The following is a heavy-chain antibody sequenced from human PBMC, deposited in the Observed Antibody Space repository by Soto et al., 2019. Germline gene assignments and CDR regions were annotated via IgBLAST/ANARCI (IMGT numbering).Heavy chain of an antibody. CDR2: ISAYNGNT. CDR1: GYTFTTYG. CDR3: AKNKGYSSGWSDYGMDV. J-gene: IGHJ6*02. D-gene: IGHD6-19*01. Sequence: ASVKVSCKTSGYTFTTYGVSWVRQAPGQGLEWMGWISAYNGNTNYAQKLQGRVTMTTDTSTSTAYMELRGLRSDDTAVYYCAKNKGYSSGWSDYGMDVWGQGTTVTVSS. V-gene: IGHV1-18*04.